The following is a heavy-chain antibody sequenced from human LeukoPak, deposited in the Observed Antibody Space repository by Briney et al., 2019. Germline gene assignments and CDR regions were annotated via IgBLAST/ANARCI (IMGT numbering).Heavy chain of an antibody. D-gene: IGHD6-13*01. CDR2: IKQDGSEK. Sequence: GGSLRLSCAASGFTFSSYWMSWVRQAPGKGLEWVANIKQDGSEKYYVDSVKGRFTISRDNAKNSLYLQMNSLRAEDTAVYYCAREGQQLVQIFDYWGQGTLVTVSS. J-gene: IGHJ4*02. V-gene: IGHV3-7*01. CDR1: GFTFSSYW. CDR3: AREGQQLVQIFDY.